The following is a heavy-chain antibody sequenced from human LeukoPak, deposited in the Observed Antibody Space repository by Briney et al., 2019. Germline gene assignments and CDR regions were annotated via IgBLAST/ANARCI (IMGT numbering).Heavy chain of an antibody. CDR3: ARDRAEYYYGSGSYYHDAFDI. D-gene: IGHD3-10*01. Sequence: SVKVSCKASGGTFSSYAISWVRQAPGQGLEWMGRIIPILGIANYAQKFQGRVTITADKSMSTAYMELSSLRSEDTAVYYCARDRAEYYYGSGSYYHDAFDIWGQGTMVTVSS. J-gene: IGHJ3*02. CDR1: GGTFSSYA. CDR2: IIPILGIA. V-gene: IGHV1-69*04.